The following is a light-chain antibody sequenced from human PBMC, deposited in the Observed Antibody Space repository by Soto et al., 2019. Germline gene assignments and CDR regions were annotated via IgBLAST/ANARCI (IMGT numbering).Light chain of an antibody. V-gene: IGKV1-5*03. J-gene: IGKJ1*01. CDR3: QQYNIFPT. CDR2: KAS. Sequence: DIQMTQSPSTLSASVGDRVTITCRASQSISSWLAWYQQKPGKAPKLLIYKASSLESGVPSRFSGSGSGTEFTHTISSLQPDDFATYYCQQYNIFPTFGQGTKVEIK. CDR1: QSISSW.